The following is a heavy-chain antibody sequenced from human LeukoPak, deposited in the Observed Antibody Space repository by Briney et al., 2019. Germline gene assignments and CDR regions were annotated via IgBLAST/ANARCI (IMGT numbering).Heavy chain of an antibody. Sequence: SVKVSCKASGGTFSSYAISWVRQAPGQGLEWMGGIIPIFGTANYAQKFQGRVTMTEDTSTDTAYMELSSLRSEDTAVYYCATDPVVVVAGSVPVDYWGQGTLVTVSS. V-gene: IGHV1-69*06. CDR2: IIPIFGTA. D-gene: IGHD2-15*01. CDR3: ATDPVVVVAGSVPVDY. CDR1: GGTFSSYA. J-gene: IGHJ4*02.